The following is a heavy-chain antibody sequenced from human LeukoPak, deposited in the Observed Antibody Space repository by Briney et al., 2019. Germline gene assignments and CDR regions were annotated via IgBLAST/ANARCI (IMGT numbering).Heavy chain of an antibody. Sequence: RSLRLSCAASGFTFSSYAMHWVRQAPGKGLEWVAVISYDGSNKYYADSMKGRFTISRDNSKNTLYLQMNSLRVEDTAVYYCAKGYSGYDASLDYWGQGTLVTVSS. CDR2: ISYDGSNK. J-gene: IGHJ4*02. V-gene: IGHV3-30*04. CDR1: GFTFSSYA. CDR3: AKGYSGYDASLDY. D-gene: IGHD5-12*01.